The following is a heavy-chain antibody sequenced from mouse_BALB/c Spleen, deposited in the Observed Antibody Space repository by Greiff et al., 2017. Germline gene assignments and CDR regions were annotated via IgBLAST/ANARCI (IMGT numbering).Heavy chain of an antibody. CDR3: ARQDWDRNFDV. Sequence: EVKLVESGGDLVKPGGSLKLSCAASGFTFSSYGMSWVRQTPDKRLEWVATISSGGSYTYYPDSVKGRFTISRDNAKNTLYLQISSLKSEDTAMYYCARQDWDRNFDVWGAGTTVTVSS. V-gene: IGHV5-6*01. CDR1: GFTFSSYG. D-gene: IGHD4-1*01. CDR2: ISSGGSYT. J-gene: IGHJ1*01.